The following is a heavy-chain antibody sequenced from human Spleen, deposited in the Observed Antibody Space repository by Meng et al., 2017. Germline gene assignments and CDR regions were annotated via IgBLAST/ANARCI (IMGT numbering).Heavy chain of an antibody. CDR3: ARDSLTGTLAGDY. D-gene: IGHD1-7*01. V-gene: IGHV1-69*05. CDR1: GGTFSSYA. CDR2: IIPIFGTA. Sequence: SVKVSCKASGGTFSSYAISWVRQAPGQGLEWMGGIIPIFGTANYAQKFQGRVTITTDESTSTAYMELSSLRSDDTAFYYCARDSLTGTLAGDYWGQGTLVTVSS. J-gene: IGHJ4*02.